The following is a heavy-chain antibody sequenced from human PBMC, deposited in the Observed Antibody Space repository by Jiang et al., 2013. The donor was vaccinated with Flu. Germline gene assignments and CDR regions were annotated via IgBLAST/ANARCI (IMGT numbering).Heavy chain of an antibody. Sequence: GAEVKKPGESLRISCKASGYRFTSYSIGWVRQMPGKGLEWMGTIDPSDSDTTYSPAFQGLVTISCDKSISTAYLQWSSLRASDTAMYYCARHGIAAADYYLGVWGKGDHGHRLL. V-gene: IGHV5-10-1*01. D-gene: IGHD6-25*01. CDR2: IDPSDSDT. CDR3: ARHGIAAADYYLGV. CDR1: GYRFTSYS. J-gene: IGHJ6*03.